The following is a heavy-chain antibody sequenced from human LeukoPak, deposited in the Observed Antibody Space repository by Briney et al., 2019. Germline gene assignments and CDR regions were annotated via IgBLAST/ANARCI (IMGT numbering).Heavy chain of an antibody. J-gene: IGHJ4*02. Sequence: GGSLRLSCAASGFTFSGFSMNWVRQAPGRGLEWISFISSSSSTIYYADSVKGRFTISRDNAKNSLYLQMNSLIAEDTAVYYCARQSQIDYWGQGTLVTVSS. V-gene: IGHV3-48*01. CDR2: ISSSSSTI. CDR3: ARQSQIDY. CDR1: GFTFSGFS.